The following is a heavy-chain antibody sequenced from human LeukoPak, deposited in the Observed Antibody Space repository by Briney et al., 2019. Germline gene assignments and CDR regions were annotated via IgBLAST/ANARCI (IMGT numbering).Heavy chain of an antibody. J-gene: IGHJ4*02. CDR3: ARVGISGFDY. D-gene: IGHD3-10*01. CDR2: INHSGST. CDR1: GGSFSGYY. Sequence: SETLSLTCAVYGGSFSGYYWSWIRQPPGKGLEWIGEINHSGSTNYNPSLKSRVTISVDTSENQFSLKLSSVTAADTAVYYCARVGISGFDYWGQGTLVTVSS. V-gene: IGHV4-34*01.